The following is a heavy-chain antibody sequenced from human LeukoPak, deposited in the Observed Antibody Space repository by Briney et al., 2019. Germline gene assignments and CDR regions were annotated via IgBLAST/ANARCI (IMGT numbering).Heavy chain of an antibody. V-gene: IGHV3-66*01. J-gene: IGHJ4*02. Sequence: GGSLRLSCAASGFTVSTKYMSWVRQAPGKGLVWVSLFYSGGSTYYADSVKGRFTISRDNSKSTLYLQMNNLRADDTAVYYCARFSDWLFTYFDYWGQGTLVTVSS. CDR1: GFTVSTKY. CDR3: ARFSDWLFTYFDY. D-gene: IGHD3-9*01. CDR2: FYSGGST.